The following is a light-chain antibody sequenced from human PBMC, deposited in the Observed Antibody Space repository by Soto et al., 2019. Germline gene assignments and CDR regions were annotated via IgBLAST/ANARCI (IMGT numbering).Light chain of an antibody. CDR3: QAWGSSTFYV. V-gene: IGLV3-1*01. J-gene: IGLJ1*01. CDR2: QDS. Sequence: SYELTQPPSVSVSPGQTASITCSGDKLGDKYACWYQQKPGQSPVLVIYQDSKRPSGIPERFSGSNSGNTATLTISGTQAMDEADYYCQAWGSSTFYVFGTGTQLTVL. CDR1: KLGDKY.